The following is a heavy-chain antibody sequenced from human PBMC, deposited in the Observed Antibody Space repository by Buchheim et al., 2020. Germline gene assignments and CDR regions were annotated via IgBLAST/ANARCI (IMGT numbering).Heavy chain of an antibody. D-gene: IGHD2-8*01. CDR2: IHYRGST. V-gene: IGHV4-39*01. CDR3: ARLYQGKRPPDY. J-gene: IGHJ4*02. CDR1: GGSISSTDYY. Sequence: QLQVQESGPGLVKPSETLSLTCTASGGSISSTDYYWGWIRQPPGKGLEWIGSIHYRGSTYYNPSLQSRITISVDTSKNQLSLRVSSVTAADTAVYFCARLYQGKRPPDYWGQGTL.